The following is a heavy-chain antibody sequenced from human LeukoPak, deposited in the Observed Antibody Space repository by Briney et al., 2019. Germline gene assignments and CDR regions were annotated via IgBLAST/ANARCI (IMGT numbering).Heavy chain of an antibody. CDR2: IYSSGST. V-gene: IGHV4-59*01. J-gene: IGHJ2*01. D-gene: IGHD1-7*01. CDR3: ARGENFWYSDL. Sequence: TSETPSLTCTVSGGSIRSYYWSWIRQPPGKGLEWIAYIYSSGSTNYSPSLKSRVTISVDTSKNQFSLKLRSVTTADTAVYYCARGENFWYSDLWGRGTLATVSS. CDR1: GGSIRSYY.